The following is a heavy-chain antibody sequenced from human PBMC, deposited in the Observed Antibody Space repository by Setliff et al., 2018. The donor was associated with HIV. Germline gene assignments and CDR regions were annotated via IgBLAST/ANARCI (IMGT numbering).Heavy chain of an antibody. D-gene: IGHD4-17*01. CDR2: IYTTGST. J-gene: IGHJ2*01. CDR1: GGSISSGPYY. CDR3: ARLTINTTTVTAHLLWYLDL. Sequence: SETLSLTCTVSGGSISSGPYYWSWIRQPAGKGLEWIGHIYTTGSTNYNPSLKSRVTISGDTSKNQFSLKLNSVTAADTAVYYCARLTINTTTVTAHLLWYLDLWGRGTLVTVSS. V-gene: IGHV4-61*09.